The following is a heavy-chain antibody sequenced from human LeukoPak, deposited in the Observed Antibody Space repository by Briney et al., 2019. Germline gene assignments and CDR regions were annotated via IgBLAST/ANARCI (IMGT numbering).Heavy chain of an antibody. D-gene: IGHD2-15*01. J-gene: IGHJ5*02. CDR2: VST. CDR3: ARHGQGGEVVP. Sequence: PSETLSLTCAVNGGSFGGYYWSWIRQPPGKGLEWIGVSTYYNPSLKNRVTISLDTSKNQFSLKLSSVTAADTAVYYCARHGQGGEVVPWGQGTLVTVSS. CDR1: GGSFGGYY. V-gene: IGHV4-34*01.